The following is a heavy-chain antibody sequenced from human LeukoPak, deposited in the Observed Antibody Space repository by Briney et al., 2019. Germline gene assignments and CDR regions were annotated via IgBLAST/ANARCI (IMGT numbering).Heavy chain of an antibody. CDR3: ATSDYGGPHWYFDL. CDR1: GFTFDDYA. V-gene: IGHV3-43*02. Sequence: GGSLRLSCAASGFTFDDYAMHWVRQAPGKGLEWVSLISGDGGSTYYADSVKGRFTISRDNSKNSLYLQMNSLRTEDTALYYCATSDYGGPHWYFDLWGRGTLVTVSS. D-gene: IGHD4-23*01. CDR2: ISGDGGST. J-gene: IGHJ2*01.